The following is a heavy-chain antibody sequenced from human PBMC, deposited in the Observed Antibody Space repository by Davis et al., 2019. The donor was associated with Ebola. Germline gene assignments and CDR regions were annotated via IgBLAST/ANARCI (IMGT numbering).Heavy chain of an antibody. J-gene: IGHJ4*02. Sequence: GGSLRLSCAASGFTFSSYGMHWVRQAPGKGLEWVAVIWYDGSNKYYADSVKGRFTISRDNSKNTLYLQMNSLRAEDTAVYYCARQGYCSSTSCSPFDYWGQGTLVTVSS. CDR3: ARQGYCSSTSCSPFDY. CDR2: IWYDGSNK. V-gene: IGHV3-33*01. D-gene: IGHD2-2*01. CDR1: GFTFSSYG.